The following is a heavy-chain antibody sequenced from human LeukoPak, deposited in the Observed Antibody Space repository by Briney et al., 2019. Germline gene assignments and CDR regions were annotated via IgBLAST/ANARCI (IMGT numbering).Heavy chain of an antibody. CDR1: GFTFSSYA. J-gene: IGHJ4*02. CDR2: ISGSGGST. Sequence: GGSLRLSCAACGFTFSSYAMNWVRQAPGKGLDWVSAISGSGGSTYYADSVEGRCTISRDNSKKTLYLQMNSLRAEDTAVYYCARVDTVTENFDYWGQGTLVTVSS. D-gene: IGHD4-17*01. CDR3: ARVDTVTENFDY. V-gene: IGHV3-23*01.